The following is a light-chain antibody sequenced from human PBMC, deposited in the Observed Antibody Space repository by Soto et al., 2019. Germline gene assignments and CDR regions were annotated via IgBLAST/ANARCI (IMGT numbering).Light chain of an antibody. V-gene: IGLV1-44*01. CDR3: AAWDDSLNDRYV. CDR1: SSDIRSKS. CDR2: SND. J-gene: IGLJ1*01. Sequence: QSVLTQPPSASGTPGQRVTISCSGSSSDIRSKSISWYQQHPGTAPKLLIYSNDQRPSGVPDRFSGSKSGTSASLAISGLQSEDEADYHCAAWDDSLNDRYVFGTGTKVTVL.